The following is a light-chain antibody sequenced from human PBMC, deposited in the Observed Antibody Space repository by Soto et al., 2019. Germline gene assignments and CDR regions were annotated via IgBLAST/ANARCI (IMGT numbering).Light chain of an antibody. CDR3: GTWDTSLSTLL. V-gene: IGLV1-51*01. Sequence: QSVLTQPPSMSAVPGQKVTISCSGSNSNIGKNYVSWYRQLPGAAPKLLIYDNTERPSGIPDRFSGSKSGTSATLAITGLQTGDEADYYCGTWDTSLSTLLFGGGTKVTVL. J-gene: IGLJ2*01. CDR2: DNT. CDR1: NSNIGKNY.